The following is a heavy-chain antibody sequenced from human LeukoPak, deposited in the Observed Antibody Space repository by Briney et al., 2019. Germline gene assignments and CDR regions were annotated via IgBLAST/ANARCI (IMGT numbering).Heavy chain of an antibody. J-gene: IGHJ6*02. CDR2: IYTSGST. CDR1: GGSISSGSYY. D-gene: IGHD6-6*01. V-gene: IGHV4-61*02. Sequence: SETLSLTCTVSGGSISSGSYYWSWIRQPAGKGLEWIGRIYTSGSTNYNPSLKSRVTISVDTSKNQFSLKLSSVTAADTAVYYCARESEYSSSNYYYYGMDVWGQGTTVTVPS. CDR3: ARESEYSSSNYYYYGMDV.